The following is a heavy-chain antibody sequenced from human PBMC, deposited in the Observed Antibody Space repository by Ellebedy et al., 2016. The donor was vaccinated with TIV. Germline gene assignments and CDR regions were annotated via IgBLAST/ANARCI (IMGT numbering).Heavy chain of an antibody. J-gene: IGHJ3*02. CDR2: ISGSGAST. Sequence: GGSLRLSCAASGFTISSYAMSWVRQAPGKGLEWVSSISGSGASTYYADSAKGRFTISRDNSMNTLYLQMNSLRAEDTAVYYCAKRREIPMVKGSFDIWGHGTMVTVSS. CDR3: AKRREIPMVKGSFDI. CDR1: GFTISSYA. D-gene: IGHD5-18*01. V-gene: IGHV3-23*01.